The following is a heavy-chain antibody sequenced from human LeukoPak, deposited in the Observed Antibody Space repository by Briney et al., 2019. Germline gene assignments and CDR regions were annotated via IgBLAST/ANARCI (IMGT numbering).Heavy chain of an antibody. CDR3: ARHFIVVVPAAANWFDP. D-gene: IGHD2-2*01. CDR2: IYYSGST. J-gene: IGHJ5*02. V-gene: IGHV4-39*01. CDR1: GGSSSSSSYY. Sequence: KSSETLSLTCTVSGGSSSSSSYYWGWIRQPPGKGLEWIGSIYYSGSTYYNPSLKSRVTISVDTSKNQFSLKLSSVTAADTAVYYCARHFIVVVPAAANWFDPWGQGTLVTVSS.